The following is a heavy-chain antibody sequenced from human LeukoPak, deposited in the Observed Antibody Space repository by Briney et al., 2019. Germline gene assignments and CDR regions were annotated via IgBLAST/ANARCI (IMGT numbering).Heavy chain of an antibody. Sequence: GRSLRLSCAASGFTFSSYGMHWVRQAPGKGLEWVAVIWYDGSNKYYADSVKGRFTISRDNSKNTLYLQMNSLRAEDTAVYYCARAVLGYSWVYDYWGQGTLVTVSS. D-gene: IGHD5-18*01. V-gene: IGHV3-33*01. CDR2: IWYDGSNK. J-gene: IGHJ4*02. CDR1: GFTFSSYG. CDR3: ARAVLGYSWVYDY.